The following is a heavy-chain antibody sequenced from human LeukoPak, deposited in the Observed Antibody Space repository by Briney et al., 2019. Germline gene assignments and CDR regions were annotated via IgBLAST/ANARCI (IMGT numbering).Heavy chain of an antibody. D-gene: IGHD3-16*01. CDR2: ISSSGSIK. V-gene: IGHV3-48*04. Sequence: GGSLRLSCAASGFIFSNYWMNWVRQAPGQGLEWVSYISSSGSIKHYADSLKGRFTISRDNAENSLYLEMNSLRAEETGVYYCARGGGRWSWVWGRGTKVTVS. CDR1: GFIFSNYW. J-gene: IGHJ6*02. CDR3: ARGGGRWSWV.